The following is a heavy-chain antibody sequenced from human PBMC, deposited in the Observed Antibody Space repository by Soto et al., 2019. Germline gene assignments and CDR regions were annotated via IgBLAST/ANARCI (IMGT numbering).Heavy chain of an antibody. CDR3: AASYGSGYRAFDY. Sequence: QVQLVQSGTEVKKPGSSVKVSCKASGDTFNFYTINWVRQAPGLGLEWVGRINPIVSMSNYAQKFQGRVSMTADKSTSTAYMELRSLRSDDTAMYFCAASYGSGYRAFDYWGQGALVIVSS. CDR1: GDTFNFYT. V-gene: IGHV1-69*02. J-gene: IGHJ4*02. D-gene: IGHD3-10*01. CDR2: INPIVSMS.